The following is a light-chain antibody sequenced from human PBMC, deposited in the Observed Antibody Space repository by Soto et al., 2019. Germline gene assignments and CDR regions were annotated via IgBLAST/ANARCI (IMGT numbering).Light chain of an antibody. CDR3: CSYAGSYTNV. V-gene: IGLV2-11*01. J-gene: IGLJ1*01. Sequence: QSALTQPRSVSGSPGQSVTISCTGTSSDVGGYNYVSWYQQHPGKAPKLLIYDVSKRPSGVPDRVSGSKSGNTASLTISGLQAEDEAAYYCCSYAGSYTNVFGTGTKVTVL. CDR2: DVS. CDR1: SSDVGGYNY.